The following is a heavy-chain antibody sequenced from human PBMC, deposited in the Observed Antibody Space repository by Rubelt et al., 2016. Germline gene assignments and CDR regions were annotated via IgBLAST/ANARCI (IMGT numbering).Heavy chain of an antibody. CDR2: INSDGSST. D-gene: IGHD3-10*01. CDR3: ARGPYGSGSYYNVRERFY. J-gene: IGHJ4*02. Sequence: SGFTFSSYWMHWVRQAPGKGLVWVSRINSDGSSTSYADSVKGRFTISRDNAKNTLYLHMNSLRAEDTAVYYCARGPYGSGSYYNVRERFYWGQGTLVTVSS. V-gene: IGHV3-74*01. CDR1: GFTFSSYW.